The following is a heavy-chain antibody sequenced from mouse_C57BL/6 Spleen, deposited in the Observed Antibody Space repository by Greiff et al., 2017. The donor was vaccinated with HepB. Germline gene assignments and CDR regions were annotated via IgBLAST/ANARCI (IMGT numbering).Heavy chain of an antibody. J-gene: IGHJ3*01. CDR3: ARSKYYYGSSHGLAY. Sequence: QVQLQQPGTELVKPGASVKLSCKASGYTFTSYWMHWVKQRPGQGLEWIGNINPSNGGTNYNEKFKSKATLTVDKSSSPAYMQLSSLTSEDSAVYDCARSKYYYGSSHGLAYWGQGTLVTVSA. D-gene: IGHD1-1*01. CDR1: GYTFTSYW. V-gene: IGHV1-53*01. CDR2: INPSNGGT.